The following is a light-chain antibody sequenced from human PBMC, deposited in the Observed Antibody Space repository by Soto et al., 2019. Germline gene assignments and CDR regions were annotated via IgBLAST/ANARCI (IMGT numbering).Light chain of an antibody. V-gene: IGKV3-11*01. CDR2: DAS. CDR3: HQRQYWPPIT. CDR1: QSVSSSY. Sequence: EMVVTQSPGTLSLSTGERATLSCRASQSVSSSYLAWYQQKPGQAPRLLISDASNRATGIPARFSGSGSGTDFTLTISSLEPEDFAVYYCHQRQYWPPITFGQGTRLEI. J-gene: IGKJ5*01.